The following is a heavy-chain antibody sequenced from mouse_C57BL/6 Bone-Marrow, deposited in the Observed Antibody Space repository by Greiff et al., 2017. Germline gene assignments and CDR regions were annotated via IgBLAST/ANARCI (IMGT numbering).Heavy chain of an antibody. CDR1: GYTFTSYG. J-gene: IGHJ2*01. V-gene: IGHV1-58*01. CDR3: ARRTLGYDYDGVYFDY. CDR2: IYIGNGYT. D-gene: IGHD2-4*01. Sequence: EVKLVESGAELVRPGSSVKMSCKTSGYTFTSYGINWVKQRPGQGLEWIGYIYIGNGYTEYNEKFKGKATLTSDTSSSTAYMQLSSLTSEDSAIYFCARRTLGYDYDGVYFDYWGQGTTLTVSS.